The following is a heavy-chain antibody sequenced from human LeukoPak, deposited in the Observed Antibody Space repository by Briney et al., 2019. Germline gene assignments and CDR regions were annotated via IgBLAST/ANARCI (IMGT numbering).Heavy chain of an antibody. J-gene: IGHJ4*02. CDR3: ARVAAEDTAMVLRGGYFGY. CDR1: GGTFSSYA. V-gene: IGHV1-69*13. D-gene: IGHD5-18*01. Sequence: SVKVSCKASGGTFSSYAISWVRQAPGQGLEWMGGIIPIFGTANYAQKFQGRVTITADESTSTAYMELSSLRSEDTAVYYCARVAAEDTAMVLRGGYFGYWGQGTLVTVSS. CDR2: IIPIFGTA.